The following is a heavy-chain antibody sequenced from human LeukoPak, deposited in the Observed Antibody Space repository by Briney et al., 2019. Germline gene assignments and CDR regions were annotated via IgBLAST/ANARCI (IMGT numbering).Heavy chain of an antibody. CDR2: INPNSGAR. CDR1: GYAFSDIY. V-gene: IGHV1-2*02. D-gene: IGHD6-6*01. CDR3: ATSSITHTRDP. J-gene: IGHJ5*02. Sequence: ASVKVSCKASGYAFSDIYFNWVRQAPGQGLEWMGWINPNSGARIYSQKFQGRVTMDTPINIVYMELSSLTSDDTAVYYCATSSITHTRDPWGQGTLVTVSS.